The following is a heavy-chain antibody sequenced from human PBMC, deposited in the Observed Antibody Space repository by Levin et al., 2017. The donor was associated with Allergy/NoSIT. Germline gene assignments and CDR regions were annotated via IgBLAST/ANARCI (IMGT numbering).Heavy chain of an antibody. CDR1: GGSFSGYY. J-gene: IGHJ5*02. CDR2: INHSGST. D-gene: IGHD5-18*01. Sequence: SETLSLTCAVYGGSFSGYYWSWIRQPPGKGLEWIGEINHSGSTNYNPSLKSRVTISVDTSKNQFSLKLSSVTAAATAVYYCARGGRIQPWLSQGRTRPSAFNWFDPWGQGTLVTVSS. V-gene: IGHV4-34*01. CDR3: ARGGRIQPWLSQGRTRPSAFNWFDP.